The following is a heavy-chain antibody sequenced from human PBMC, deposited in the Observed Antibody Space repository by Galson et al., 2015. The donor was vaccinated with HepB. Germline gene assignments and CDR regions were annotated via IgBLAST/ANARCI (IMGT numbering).Heavy chain of an antibody. CDR3: AKSTVFGLLIKPVFYFDF. V-gene: IGHV3-23*01. Sequence: SLRLSCAASGFTSSAFAMSWVRQAPGKGLEWVSVISGSDGGTYYADSVQGRFTISRDNSKNTLYLQMRSLRAEDTAVYYCAKSTVFGLLIKPVFYFDFWGQGTLVGVSS. CDR2: ISGSDGGT. J-gene: IGHJ4*02. CDR1: GFTSSAFA. D-gene: IGHD3/OR15-3a*01.